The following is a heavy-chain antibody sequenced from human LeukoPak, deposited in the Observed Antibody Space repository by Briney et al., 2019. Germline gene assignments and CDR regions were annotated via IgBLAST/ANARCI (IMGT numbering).Heavy chain of an antibody. J-gene: IGHJ3*02. CDR3: AKDQGGYRSGGSCYADAFDI. V-gene: IGHV3-30*02. CDR2: IRYDASNK. Sequence: GGSLRLSCAASGFTFSSYGMHWVRQAPGKGLEWVAFIRYDASNKYYADSVKGRFTFSRGNSKNTLYLQMNSLRPEDTAVYYCAKDQGGYRSGGSCYADAFDIWGQGTMVTVSS. D-gene: IGHD2-15*01. CDR1: GFTFSSYG.